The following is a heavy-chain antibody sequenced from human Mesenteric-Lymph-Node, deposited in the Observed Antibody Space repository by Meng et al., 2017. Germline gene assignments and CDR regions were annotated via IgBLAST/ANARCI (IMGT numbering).Heavy chain of an antibody. V-gene: IGHV4-31*03. CDR2: IYYSGST. CDR3: ARVSSGWDYFDY. Sequence: QVQLKESGPGLVKPSQPLSLTCTVSGGSVSSGGYYWTWIRQHPGKGLEWFGHIYYSGSTFYNPSLKRRVIISIDTSKNQFSLNLRSVTAADTAVYYCARVSSGWDYFDYWGQGTLVTVSS. D-gene: IGHD6-19*01. CDR1: GGSVSSGGYY. J-gene: IGHJ4*02.